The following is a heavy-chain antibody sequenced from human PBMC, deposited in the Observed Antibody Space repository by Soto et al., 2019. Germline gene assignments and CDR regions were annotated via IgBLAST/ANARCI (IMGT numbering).Heavy chain of an antibody. CDR1: GGSFSGYY. Sequence: QVQLQQWGAGLLKPSETLSLTCAVYGGSFSGYYWSWIRQPPGKGLEWIGEVNHSGSTNYNPSLKSRVTISVDTSKNQFSLKLSSVTAADTAVYYCARGPGSETPFDYWGQGTLVTVSS. CDR2: VNHSGST. V-gene: IGHV4-34*01. J-gene: IGHJ4*02. D-gene: IGHD3-10*01. CDR3: ARGPGSETPFDY.